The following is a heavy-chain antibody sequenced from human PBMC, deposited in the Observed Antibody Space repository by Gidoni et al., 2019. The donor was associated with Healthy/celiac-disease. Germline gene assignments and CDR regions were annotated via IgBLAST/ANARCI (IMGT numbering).Heavy chain of an antibody. Sequence: EVQLVESGGGLVRPGGSRRPSCAAPGFTFSSYEMNWVGQAPGKGLEWVSYISSSGRTIYYADSVKGRFTISRDNAKNSLYLQMNSLRAEDTAVYYCASLNYVEWFDPWGQGTLVTVSS. V-gene: IGHV3-48*03. D-gene: IGHD1-7*01. J-gene: IGHJ5*02. CDR1: GFTFSSYE. CDR3: ASLNYVEWFDP. CDR2: ISSSGRTI.